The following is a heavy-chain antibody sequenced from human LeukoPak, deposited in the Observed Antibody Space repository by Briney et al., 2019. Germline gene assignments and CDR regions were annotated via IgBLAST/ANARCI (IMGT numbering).Heavy chain of an antibody. V-gene: IGHV3-11*04. J-gene: IGHJ6*03. Sequence: GGSLRLSCAASGFTFSSYWMSWIRQAPGKGLEWVSHIGSTIYYADSVKGRFTISRDNAKNSLYLQMNSLRAEDTAVYYCARDRGIVGTTGYYYMDVWGKGTTVTVSS. CDR3: ARDRGIVGTTGYYYMDV. CDR1: GFTFSSYW. CDR2: IGSTI. D-gene: IGHD1-26*01.